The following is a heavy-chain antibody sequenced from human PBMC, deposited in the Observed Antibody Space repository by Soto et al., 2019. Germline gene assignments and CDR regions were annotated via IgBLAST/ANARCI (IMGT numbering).Heavy chain of an antibody. D-gene: IGHD3-10*01. V-gene: IGHV3-23*01. CDR1: GFTFSSNA. J-gene: IGHJ4*03. Sequence: GGSLRRCCTASGFTFSSNAMSWVRQAPGKGLEWVSVITNTGGDTLYADSVKGRFTISRDNAKNTLYLQMNSLRAEDTAIYYCARASGESYPGSRVFDSWGQGTTDTVSS. CDR3: ARASGESYPGSRVFDS. CDR2: ITNTGGDT.